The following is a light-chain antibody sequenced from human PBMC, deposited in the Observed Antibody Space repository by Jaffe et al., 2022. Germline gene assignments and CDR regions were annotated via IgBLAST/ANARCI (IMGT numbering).Light chain of an antibody. J-gene: IGLJ2*01. CDR2: DDN. Sequence: SYVLTQPPSVSVAPGQTATITCAGNNIGSKSVHWYQQKPGQAPVLVVYDDNDRPSGIPERFSGSNSGNTATLTISRVDAGDEADYYCQVWDGSSDHVVFGGGTKLTVL. V-gene: IGLV3-21*02. CDR3: QVWDGSSDHVV. CDR1: NIGSKS.